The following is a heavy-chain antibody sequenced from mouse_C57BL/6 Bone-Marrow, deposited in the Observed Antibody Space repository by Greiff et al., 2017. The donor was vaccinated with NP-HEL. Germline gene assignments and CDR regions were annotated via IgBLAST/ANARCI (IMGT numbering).Heavy chain of an antibody. CDR3: ASPYGYGGGGFDY. D-gene: IGHD2-2*01. J-gene: IGHJ2*01. V-gene: IGHV1-82*01. Sequence: VQLQESGPELVKPGASVKISCKASGYAFSSSWMNWVKQRPGKGLEWIGRIYPGDGDTNYNGKFKGKATLTADKSSSTAYMQLSSLTSEDSAVYFCASPYGYGGGGFDYWGQGTTLTVSS. CDR2: IYPGDGDT. CDR1: GYAFSSSW.